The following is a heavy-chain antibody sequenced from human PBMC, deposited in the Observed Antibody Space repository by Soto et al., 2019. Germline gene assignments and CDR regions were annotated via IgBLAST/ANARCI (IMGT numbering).Heavy chain of an antibody. CDR1: GGSISSYY. CDR2: IYYSGST. V-gene: IGHV4-59*08. Sequence: SETLSLTCTVSGGSISSYYWSWIRQPPGKGLEWIGYIYYSGSTNYNPSLKSRVTISVDTSKNQFSLKLSSVTAADTAVYYCATGDTLAAAAFDYWGQGTLVTVSS. D-gene: IGHD6-13*01. J-gene: IGHJ4*02. CDR3: ATGDTLAAAAFDY.